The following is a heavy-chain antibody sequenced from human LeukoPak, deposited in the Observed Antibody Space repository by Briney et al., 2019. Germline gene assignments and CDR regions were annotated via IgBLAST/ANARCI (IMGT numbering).Heavy chain of an antibody. CDR1: GFIFSSYG. D-gene: IGHD6-19*01. V-gene: IGHV3-33*01. Sequence: GRTLRLSCAASGFIFSSYGMHWVCHAPAQGLEWVAVIWYDGSNKYYADSVKGRFTISRDNSKNTLYLQMNSLRAEDTAVYYCARDCASSGCFDYWGQGTLVTVSS. J-gene: IGHJ4*02. CDR3: ARDCASSGCFDY. CDR2: IWYDGSNK.